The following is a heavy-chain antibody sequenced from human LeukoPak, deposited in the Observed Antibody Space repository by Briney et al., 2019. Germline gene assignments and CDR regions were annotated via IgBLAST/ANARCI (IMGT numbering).Heavy chain of an antibody. CDR1: GFTFSSYW. V-gene: IGHV3-7*01. D-gene: IGHD3-10*01. CDR3: ARHSGSGSYYFDY. J-gene: IGHJ4*02. Sequence: GGSLRLSCAASGFTFSSYWMSWVRQAPGKGLEWVANIKQDGSEKYYVDSVKGRFTISRDNAKNSLYLQMNSLRAEDTAVYYCARHSGSGSYYFDYWGEGTLVTVSS. CDR2: IKQDGSEK.